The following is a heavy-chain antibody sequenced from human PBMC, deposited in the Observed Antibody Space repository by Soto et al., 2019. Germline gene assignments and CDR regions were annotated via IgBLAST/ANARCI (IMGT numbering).Heavy chain of an antibody. CDR1: GFSLSDYY. CDR3: ARLAVAGTHYFDN. V-gene: IGHV3-11*01. J-gene: IGHJ4*02. Sequence: QVQLVESGGGLVKPGGSLRLSCAASGFSLSDYYMSWIRQAPGKGLECVSYITHSGSIIHYADSVKGRFPISRDNTKSSMYLQMNSLRAEETAGYYCARLAVAGTHYFDNWGQGTLVTVSS. CDR2: ITHSGSII. D-gene: IGHD6-19*01.